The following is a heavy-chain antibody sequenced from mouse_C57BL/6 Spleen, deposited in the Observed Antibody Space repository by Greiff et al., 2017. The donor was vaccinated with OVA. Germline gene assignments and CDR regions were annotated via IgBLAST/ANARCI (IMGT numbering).Heavy chain of an antibody. D-gene: IGHD1-1*01. CDR1: GYTFTSYW. Sequence: VQLQQPGAELVRPGTSVKLSCKASGYTFTSYWMHWVKQRPGQGLEWIGVIDPSDSYTNYNQKFKGKATLTVDTSSSTAYMQLSSLTSEDSAVYYCARWPYYNGISYVDYSIDYWGQGTSVTVSS. CDR2: IDPSDSYT. V-gene: IGHV1-59*01. CDR3: ARWPYYNGISYVDYSIDY. J-gene: IGHJ4*01.